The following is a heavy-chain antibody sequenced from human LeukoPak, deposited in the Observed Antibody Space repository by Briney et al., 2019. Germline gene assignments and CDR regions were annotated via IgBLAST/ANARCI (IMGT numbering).Heavy chain of an antibody. D-gene: IGHD4-17*01. J-gene: IGHJ4*02. V-gene: IGHV1-24*01. Sequence: SVKVSCKVSGYTLTELSMHWVRQAPGKGLEWMGGFDPEDGETIYAQKFQGRVTMTEDTSTDTAYMELSSLRSEDTAVYYCAHTRYGDYSFDYWGQGTLVTVSS. CDR2: FDPEDGET. CDR1: GYTLTELS. CDR3: AHTRYGDYSFDY.